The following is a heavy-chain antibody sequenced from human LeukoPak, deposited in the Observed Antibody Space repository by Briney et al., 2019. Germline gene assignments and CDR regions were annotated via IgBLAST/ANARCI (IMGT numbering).Heavy chain of an antibody. CDR3: ASALYGGNSIDY. V-gene: IGHV1-69*05. J-gene: IGHJ4*02. CDR1: GGTFSSYA. Sequence: SVKVSCKASGGTFSSYAISWVRQAPGQGLEWMGRIIPIFGTANYAQKFQGRVTTTTDESTSTAYMELSSLRSEDTAVYYCASALYGGNSIDYWGQGTLVTVSS. D-gene: IGHD4-23*01. CDR2: IIPIFGTA.